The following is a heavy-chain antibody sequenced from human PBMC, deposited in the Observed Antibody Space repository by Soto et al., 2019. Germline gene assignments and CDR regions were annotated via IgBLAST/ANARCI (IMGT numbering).Heavy chain of an antibody. CDR3: ARRYGSAIDY. CDR2: IYYSGST. CDR1: GGSISSWY. D-gene: IGHD1-26*01. J-gene: IGHJ4*02. Sequence: LSCAVSGGSISSWYCSLIRQPPGKGLEWIGYIYYSGSTNCNPSLKSRVTISVDTSKNQFSLKLSSVTAADTAVYYCARRYGSAIDYWGQGTLVTVSS. V-gene: IGHV4-59*08.